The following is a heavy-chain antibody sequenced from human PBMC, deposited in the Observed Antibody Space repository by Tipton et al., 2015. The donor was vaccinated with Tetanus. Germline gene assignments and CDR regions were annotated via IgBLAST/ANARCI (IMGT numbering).Heavy chain of an antibody. Sequence: SLRLSCAAAGFTFGIYDMSWVRQAPGKGLEWVSTIRSSGDKTYYADSVKGRFTVSRDNSKNTLFLQMNSLRAEDTAIYFCAKALRTLIYQCFDYWGQGTLVTVSS. J-gene: IGHJ4*02. CDR2: IRSSGDKT. CDR3: AKALRTLIYQCFDY. CDR1: GFTFGIYD. D-gene: IGHD2-2*01. V-gene: IGHV3-23*01.